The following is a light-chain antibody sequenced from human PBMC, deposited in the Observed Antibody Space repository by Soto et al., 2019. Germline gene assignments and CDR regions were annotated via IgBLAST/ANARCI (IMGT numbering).Light chain of an antibody. CDR1: QTVGTY. J-gene: IGKJ5*01. CDR3: QQRNNWPRIT. V-gene: IGKV3-11*01. Sequence: EIVLTQFPATLSLFPGETATLSCRASQTVGTYLAWYQQKPGQAPRLLLSDASNRATGVPTRFSGSGSGTDFTLTISSLEPEDFAVYFCQQRNNWPRITFGQGTRLEIK. CDR2: DAS.